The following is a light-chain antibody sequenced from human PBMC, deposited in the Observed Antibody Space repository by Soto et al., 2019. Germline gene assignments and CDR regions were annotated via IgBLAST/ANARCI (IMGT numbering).Light chain of an antibody. CDR1: QSISDS. CDR2: KAS. J-gene: IGKJ2*01. V-gene: IGKV1-5*03. CDR3: QHYDTYSYN. Sequence: DIQMTQSPSTLSAYVGDRVTITCRASQSISDSLAWYQQKLGKAPKLLIYKASILESGVPSRFSGSGSGTVFTLTINSLQPDDFATYFCQHYDTYSYNFGQGTKLEIK.